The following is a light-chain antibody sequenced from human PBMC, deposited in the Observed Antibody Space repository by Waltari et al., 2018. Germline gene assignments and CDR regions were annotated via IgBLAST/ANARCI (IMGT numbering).Light chain of an antibody. CDR3: QQYDSAVLT. J-gene: IGKJ4*01. V-gene: IGKV3-20*01. CDR1: QSVSSNS. Sequence: VLTQSPGTLSLSPGERAILSCRASQSVSSNSLVWYQQKPGQTPRLLIYGASSRATGIPERFRGSGSGTDFTLTISSLEPEDFAMYYCQQYDSAVLTFGGGTKVEIK. CDR2: GAS.